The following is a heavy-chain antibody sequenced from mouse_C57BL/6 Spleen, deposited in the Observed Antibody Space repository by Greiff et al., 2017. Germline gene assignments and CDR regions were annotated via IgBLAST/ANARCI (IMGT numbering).Heavy chain of an antibody. Sequence: QVQLKESGPGLVQPSPSLSITCTVSGFSLTSYGVHWVRQSPGKGLEWLGVIWRGGSTDYNAAFMSRLSITKDNSKSQVFFKMNSLQADDTAIYYCAKIYYYGSSYEGGAMDYWGQGTSVTVSS. CDR2: IWRGGST. J-gene: IGHJ4*01. V-gene: IGHV2-5*01. CDR1: GFSLTSYG. D-gene: IGHD1-1*01. CDR3: AKIYYYGSSYEGGAMDY.